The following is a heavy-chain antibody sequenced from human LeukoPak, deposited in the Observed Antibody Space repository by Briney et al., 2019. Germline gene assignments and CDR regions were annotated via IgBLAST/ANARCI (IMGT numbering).Heavy chain of an antibody. Sequence: SETLSLTCAVYGGSFSGYYWSWIRQPPGKGLEWIGEINHSGSTNYNPSLKSRVTISVDTSKNQFSLKLSSVTAADTVVYYCATHSKYHGDYCGQGTLVTVSS. V-gene: IGHV4-34*01. J-gene: IGHJ4*02. CDR2: INHSGST. D-gene: IGHD2-2*01. CDR3: ATHSKYHGDY. CDR1: GGSFSGYY.